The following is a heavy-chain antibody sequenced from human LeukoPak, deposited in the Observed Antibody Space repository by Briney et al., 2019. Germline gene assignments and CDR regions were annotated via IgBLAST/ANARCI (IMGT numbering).Heavy chain of an antibody. J-gene: IGHJ4*02. CDR3: ARTGYDFWTLDY. V-gene: IGHV1-46*01. CDR2: INPSGGST. CDR1: GYTFTSYY. Sequence: ASVKVSCKASGYTFTSYYMHWVRQAPGQGLEWMGIINPSGGSTSYAQKFQGRVTMTRDMSTSTVYMELSSLRSEDTAAYYCARTGYDFWTLDYWGQGTLVTVSS. D-gene: IGHD3-3*01.